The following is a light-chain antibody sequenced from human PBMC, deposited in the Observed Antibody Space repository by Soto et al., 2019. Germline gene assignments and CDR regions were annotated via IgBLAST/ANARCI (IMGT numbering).Light chain of an antibody. CDR2: AAS. CDR3: QHHDTLPRT. J-gene: IGKJ1*01. V-gene: IGKV3-20*01. CDR1: QSVSSY. Sequence: EIVLTQSPGTLSLSPGERATLSCRASQSVSSYLAWYQQKPGQAPRLLIYAASSRATGIPDRFSGSGSGTDFTLTISRLEPEDFAVYYYQHHDTLPRTFGQGTKVDIK.